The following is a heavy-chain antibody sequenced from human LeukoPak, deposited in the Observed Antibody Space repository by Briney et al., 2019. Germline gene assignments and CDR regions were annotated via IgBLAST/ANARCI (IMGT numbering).Heavy chain of an antibody. CDR3: ARDNAEAFDY. V-gene: IGHV3-30*04. CDR1: GFIFSDYA. CDR2: ISYDGRDK. J-gene: IGHJ4*02. Sequence: GRSLRLSCAASGFIFSDYAIHWVRQAPGKGLDWVAVISYDGRDKYFTDSVKGRFTLSRDNSKNTLFLQMNSLRVEDTAVYYCARDNAEAFDYWGQGTLVTVSS.